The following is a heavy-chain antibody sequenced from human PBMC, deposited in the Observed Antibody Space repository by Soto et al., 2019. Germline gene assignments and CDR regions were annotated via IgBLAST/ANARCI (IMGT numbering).Heavy chain of an antibody. CDR3: AKGGEAAAGYYYYYGMDV. V-gene: IGHV3-23*01. D-gene: IGHD6-13*01. Sequence: GGSLRLSCAASGFTFSSYAMSWVRQAPGKGLEWVSAISGSGGSTYYADSVKGRFTISRDNSKNTLYLQMNSLRAEDTAVYYCAKGGEAAAGYYYYYGMDVWGQGTTVTVSS. J-gene: IGHJ6*02. CDR2: ISGSGGST. CDR1: GFTFSSYA.